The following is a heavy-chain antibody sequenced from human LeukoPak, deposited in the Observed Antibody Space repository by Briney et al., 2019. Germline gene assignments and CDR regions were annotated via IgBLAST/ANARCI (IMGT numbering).Heavy chain of an antibody. CDR2: ISSSGSTI. Sequence: PGGSLRLSCAASGFTFSSYEMNWVRQAPGKGLEWISYISSSGSTIYYADSVKGRFTISRDNAKNSLYLQMNSLRAEDTAVYYCSRESRGWNENYWGQGALVTVSS. CDR3: SRESRGWNENY. V-gene: IGHV3-48*03. CDR1: GFTFSSYE. D-gene: IGHD6-19*01. J-gene: IGHJ4*02.